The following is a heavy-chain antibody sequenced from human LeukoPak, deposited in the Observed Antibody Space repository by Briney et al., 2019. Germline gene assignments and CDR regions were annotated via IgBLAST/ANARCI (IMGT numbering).Heavy chain of an antibody. D-gene: IGHD6-19*01. Sequence: SETLSLTCAVYGGSFSGYYWSWIRQPPGKGLEWIGEINHSGSTNYNPSLKSRVTISVDTSKNQFSLKLSSVTAADTAVYYCAGVYGSGWQQGTKCFDPWGQGTLVTVSS. CDR2: INHSGST. V-gene: IGHV4-34*01. J-gene: IGHJ5*02. CDR1: GGSFSGYY. CDR3: AGVYGSGWQQGTKCFDP.